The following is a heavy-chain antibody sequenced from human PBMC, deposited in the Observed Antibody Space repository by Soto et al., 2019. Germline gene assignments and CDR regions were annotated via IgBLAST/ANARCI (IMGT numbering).Heavy chain of an antibody. V-gene: IGHV3-74*01. D-gene: IGHD4-17*01. CDR1: GFTLNNYW. CDR3: GRGAYGDPVDF. CDR2: MNLEVTTI. Sequence: GGSLRLSCAASGFTLNNYWMHWARQAPGKGLVWVSRMNLEVTTISYADSVKGRFTISRDNARDTLHLEMNSLRADDTAVYYCGRGAYGDPVDFWGQGTLVTVSS. J-gene: IGHJ4*02.